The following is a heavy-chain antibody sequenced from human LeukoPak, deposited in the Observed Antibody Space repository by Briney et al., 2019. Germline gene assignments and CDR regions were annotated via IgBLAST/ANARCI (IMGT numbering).Heavy chain of an antibody. CDR1: GFTFSIYA. D-gene: IGHD2-15*01. V-gene: IGHV3-30*04. CDR3: GCLGAFDI. CDR2: ISYDGSNK. Sequence: PGGSLRLSCAASGFTFSIYAIHWVRQAPGKGLEWVAVISYDGSNKYYADSVKGRFTISRDNSKNTLYLQMNSLRAEDTAVYYCGCLGAFDIWGQGTMVTVSS. J-gene: IGHJ3*02.